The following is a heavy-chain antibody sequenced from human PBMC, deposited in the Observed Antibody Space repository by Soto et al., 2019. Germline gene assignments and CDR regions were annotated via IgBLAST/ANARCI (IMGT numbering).Heavy chain of an antibody. V-gene: IGHV3-33*01. CDR3: TRDSDRNSRFSQFAY. J-gene: IGHJ4*02. Sequence: QVQLVDSGGGVVQPGRSLRLSCAASGFIFSHYGMHWVRQAPGKGLEWVAVIWYDGSKKYYADSVKGRFTISRDSSESTVYLQMSSLTAEDTAVYYCTRDSDRNSRFSQFAYWGEGTLVTVSS. D-gene: IGHD1-7*01. CDR1: GFIFSHYG. CDR2: IWYDGSKK.